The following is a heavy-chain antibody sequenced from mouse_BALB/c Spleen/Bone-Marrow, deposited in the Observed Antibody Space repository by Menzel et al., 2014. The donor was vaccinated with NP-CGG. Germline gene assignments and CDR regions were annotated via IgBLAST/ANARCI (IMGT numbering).Heavy chain of an antibody. CDR1: GFDFSRYW. CDR3: ARLGCYGYFAY. V-gene: IGHV4-1*02. CDR2: INPDSSTI. D-gene: IGHD1-1*02. J-gene: IGHJ2*01. Sequence: EAKLVESGGGLVQPGGSLKLSCAASGFDFSRYWMSWVRQAPGKGLEWIGEINPDSSTINYTPSLKDKFIISRDNAKNTLYMQMGKVRSEDTALYYCARLGCYGYFAYWGQGTTLTVSS.